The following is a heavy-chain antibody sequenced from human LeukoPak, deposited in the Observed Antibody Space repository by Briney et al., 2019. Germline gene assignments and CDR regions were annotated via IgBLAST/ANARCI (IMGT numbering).Heavy chain of an antibody. J-gene: IGHJ4*02. CDR3: AVDCGCFDY. D-gene: IGHD2-21*02. CDR1: GGSISSSSYY. V-gene: IGHV4-39*07. Sequence: PSETLSLTCTVSGGSISSSSYYWGWIRQPPGKGLEWIGSIYYSGSTYYNTSLKSRVTISVDTSKNQFSLKLSSVTAADTAVYYCAVDCGCFDYWGQGTLVTVSS. CDR2: IYYSGST.